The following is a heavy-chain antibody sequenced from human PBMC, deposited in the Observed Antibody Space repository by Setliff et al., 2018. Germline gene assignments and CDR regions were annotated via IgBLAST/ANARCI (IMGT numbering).Heavy chain of an antibody. D-gene: IGHD3-10*01. V-gene: IGHV3-11*04. J-gene: IGHJ6*03. CDR1: GFTFSDYY. CDR3: ARDITLTTVREGGMDV. CDR2: ISTSGNTV. Sequence: GGSLRLSCAASGFTFSDYYMNWIRQAPGKGLEWVSYISTSGNTVEYVASVKGRFTISRDNAKNLLYLEMNSLRAEDTAVYYCARDITLTTVREGGMDVWGKGTTVTVSS.